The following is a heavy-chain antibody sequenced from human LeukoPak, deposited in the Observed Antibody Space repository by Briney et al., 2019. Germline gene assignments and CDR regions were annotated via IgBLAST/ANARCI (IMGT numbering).Heavy chain of an antibody. CDR1: GFTFSRYW. D-gene: IGHD3-22*01. J-gene: IGHJ4*02. CDR3: ATLAVTDY. V-gene: IGHV3-7*01. Sequence: GGSLRLSCAASGFTFSRYWMSWVRQAPGKGLEWVANIKEDGSEKYYVDPVKGRFTISRDNAKNSLYLQMNSLRAEDTAVYYCATLAVTDYWGQGTLVTVSS. CDR2: IKEDGSEK.